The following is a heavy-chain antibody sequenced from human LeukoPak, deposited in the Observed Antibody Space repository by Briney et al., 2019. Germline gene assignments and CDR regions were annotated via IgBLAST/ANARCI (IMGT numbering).Heavy chain of an antibody. CDR3: ARGGIAAGIRRYYYYYGMDV. Sequence: SGTLSLTCAVSGGSISSSNWWSWVRQPPGKGLEWIGEIYHSGSTNYNPSLKSRVTISVDKSKNQFSLKLSSVTAADTAVYYCARGGIAAGIRRYYYYYGMDVWGQGTTVTVSS. D-gene: IGHD6-13*01. J-gene: IGHJ6*02. CDR1: GGSISSSNW. V-gene: IGHV4-4*02. CDR2: IYHSGST.